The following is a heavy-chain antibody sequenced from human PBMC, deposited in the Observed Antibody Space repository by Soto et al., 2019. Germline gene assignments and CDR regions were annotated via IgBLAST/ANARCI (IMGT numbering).Heavy chain of an antibody. CDR1: GGPISSYY. V-gene: IGHV4-59*08. CDR3: ARLWFGEPVDY. CDR2: IYYSGST. J-gene: IGHJ4*02. D-gene: IGHD3-10*01. Sequence: QVQLQESGPGLVKPSETLSLTCTVSGGPISSYYWSWIRQPPGKGLEWIGYIYYSGSTNYNPSLKSRVTISVDTSKNQFSLKLSSVTAADTAVYYCARLWFGEPVDYWGQGTLVTVSS.